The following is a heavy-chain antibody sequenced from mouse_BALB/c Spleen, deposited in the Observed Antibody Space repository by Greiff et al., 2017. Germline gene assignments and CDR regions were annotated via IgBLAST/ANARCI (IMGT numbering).Heavy chain of an antibody. CDR3: ADGSFDY. CDR2: IYPGDGDT. CDR1: GYTFTSYW. V-gene: IGHV1-87*01. J-gene: IGHJ2*01. Sequence: VQLQQSGAELARPGASVKLSCKASGYTFTSYWMQWVKQRPGQGLEWIGAIYPGDGDTSYNQKFKGKATLTVDKSSSTAYMQLKSLTSEDSAVYYCADGSFDYWGQGTTLTVSS. D-gene: IGHD2-3*01.